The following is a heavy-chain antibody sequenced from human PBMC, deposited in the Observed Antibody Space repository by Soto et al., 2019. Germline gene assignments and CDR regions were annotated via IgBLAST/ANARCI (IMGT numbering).Heavy chain of an antibody. Sequence: PGGSLRLSCAASGFTFSSYAIHWVRQAPGKGLEFVSAINNGGNTYYANSVKGRFTISRDNSKNTLYLQMGSLRAEDMAVYHCARARYSSDWLPFDYWGQGALVTVSS. V-gene: IGHV3-64*01. CDR2: INNGGNT. CDR1: GFTFSSYA. CDR3: ARARYSSDWLPFDY. J-gene: IGHJ4*02. D-gene: IGHD6-19*01.